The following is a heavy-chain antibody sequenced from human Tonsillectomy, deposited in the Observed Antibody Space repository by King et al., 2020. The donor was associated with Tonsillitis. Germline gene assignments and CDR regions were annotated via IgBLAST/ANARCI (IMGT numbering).Heavy chain of an antibody. J-gene: IGHJ4*02. CDR3: AKNGARGTSWEAVNY. CDR1: GFTFSSYG. V-gene: IGHV3-30*18. D-gene: IGHD6-13*01. Sequence: VQLVESGGGVVQPGRSLRLSCAASGFTFSSYGMHWVRQAPGKGLEWVAVISYDGSNKNYVDSVKGRFTISRDNSKNTLYLQMNSLRADDTSVYYCAKNGARGTSWEAVNYWGQGTLVTVSS. CDR2: ISYDGSNK.